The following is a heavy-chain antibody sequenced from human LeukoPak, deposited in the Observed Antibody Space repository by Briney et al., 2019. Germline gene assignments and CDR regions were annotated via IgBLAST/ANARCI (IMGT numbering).Heavy chain of an antibody. CDR3: AKGRDFWSGPFDY. J-gene: IGHJ4*02. CDR2: IRYDGSNK. CDR1: GFTFSSYG. V-gene: IGHV3-30*02. Sequence: GGSLRLTCAASGFTFSSYGMHWVRQAPGKGLEWVAFIRYDGSNKYYADSVKGRFTISRDNSKNTLYLQMNSLRAEDTAVYYCAKGRDFWSGPFDYWGQGTLVTVSS. D-gene: IGHD3-3*01.